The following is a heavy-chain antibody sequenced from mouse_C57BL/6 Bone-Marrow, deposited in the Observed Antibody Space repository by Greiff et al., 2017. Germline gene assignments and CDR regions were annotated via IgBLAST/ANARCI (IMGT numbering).Heavy chain of an antibody. CDR1: GYTFTGYW. J-gene: IGHJ4*01. D-gene: IGHD1-1*01. CDR2: IDPSDSYT. V-gene: IGHV1-69*01. CDR3: AREAYYVAMDY. Sequence: VKLMESGAELMKPGASVKLSCKATGYTFTGYWIEWVKQRPGQGLEWIGEIDPSDSYTNYNQKFKGKSTLTVDKSSSTAYMQLSSLTSEDSAVYYCAREAYYVAMDYWGQGTSVTVSS.